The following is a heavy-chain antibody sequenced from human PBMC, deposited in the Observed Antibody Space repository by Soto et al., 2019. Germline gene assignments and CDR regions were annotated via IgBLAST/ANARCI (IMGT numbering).Heavy chain of an antibody. J-gene: IGHJ6*02. V-gene: IGHV5-10-1*01. CDR3: ARHQYEILTDIDCYGMDG. CDR2: IDPSDSYT. CDR1: GYSFTSYW. D-gene: IGHD3-9*01. Sequence: GESLKSSCKGSGYSFTSYWISWVLQMPGKGLEWMGRIDPSDSYTNYSPSFQGHVTISADKSISTAYLQWSSLKASDTAMYYCARHQYEILTDIDCYGMDGWGQGTTVTVSS.